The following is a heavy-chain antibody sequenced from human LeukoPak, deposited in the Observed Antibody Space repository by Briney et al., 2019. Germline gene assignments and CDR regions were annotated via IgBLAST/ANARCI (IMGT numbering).Heavy chain of an antibody. CDR2: ISWNSGSI. Sequence: GGSLRLSCAASGFTFDDYAMHWVRQAPGKGLEWVSGISWNSGSIGYADSVKGRFTISRDNAKNSLYLQMNSLRAEDTALYYCAKDMTKAFDIWGQGTMVTVSS. CDR1: GFTFDDYA. J-gene: IGHJ3*02. CDR3: AKDMTKAFDI. V-gene: IGHV3-9*01.